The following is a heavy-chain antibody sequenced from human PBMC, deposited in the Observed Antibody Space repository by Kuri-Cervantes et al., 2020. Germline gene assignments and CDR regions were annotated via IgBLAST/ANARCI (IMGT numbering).Heavy chain of an antibody. D-gene: IGHD3-10*01. V-gene: IGHV4-39*01. CDR1: GGSISSSSYY. Sequence: LSLTCTVSGGSISSSSYYWGWIRQPPGKGLEWIGSIYYSGSTYYNPSLKSRVTISVDTSKNQFSLKLSSVTAADTAVYYCARADYYGSGAPPDFDYWGQGTLVTVSS. CDR3: ARADYYGSGAPPDFDY. J-gene: IGHJ4*02. CDR2: IYYSGST.